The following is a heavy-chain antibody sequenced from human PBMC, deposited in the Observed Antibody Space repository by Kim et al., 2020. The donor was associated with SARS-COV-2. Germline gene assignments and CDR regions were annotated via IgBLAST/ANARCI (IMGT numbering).Heavy chain of an antibody. J-gene: IGHJ4*02. V-gene: IGHV1-8*01. D-gene: IGHD3-16*01. Sequence: GDTVYAQKFQGRVTMTRDTSMSTAYMELSLLRSDDTAVYYCARGFGTYFDSWGQGTLVTVSS. CDR2: GDT. CDR3: ARGFGTYFDS.